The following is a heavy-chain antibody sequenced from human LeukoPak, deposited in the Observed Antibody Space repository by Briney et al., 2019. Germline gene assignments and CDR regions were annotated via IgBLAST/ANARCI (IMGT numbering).Heavy chain of an antibody. CDR3: ARTYYDILTGYYYPYYFDY. CDR1: GYTFTGYY. CDR2: INPNSGGT. Sequence: ASVKVSCKASGYTFTGYYMHWVRQAPGQGLEWMGWINPNSGGTNYAQKFQGRVTMIRDTSISTAYMELSRLRSDDTAVYYCARTYYDILTGYYYPYYFDYWGQGTLVTVSS. J-gene: IGHJ4*02. D-gene: IGHD3-9*01. V-gene: IGHV1-2*02.